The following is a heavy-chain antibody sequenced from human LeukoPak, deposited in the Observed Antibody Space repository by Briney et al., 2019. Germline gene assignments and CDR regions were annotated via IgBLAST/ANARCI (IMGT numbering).Heavy chain of an antibody. D-gene: IGHD6-19*01. CDR3: ARVGSNGWYHFDY. V-gene: IGHV3-23*01. Sequence: PGGSLRLSCAASGFTFSIYAMSWVRQAPGKGLEWVSAISGSGGSTYYADSVKGRFTISRDNSKNTLFLQMNSLRAEDTAVYYCARVGSNGWYHFDYWGQGTLVTVSS. CDR2: ISGSGGST. J-gene: IGHJ4*02. CDR1: GFTFSIYA.